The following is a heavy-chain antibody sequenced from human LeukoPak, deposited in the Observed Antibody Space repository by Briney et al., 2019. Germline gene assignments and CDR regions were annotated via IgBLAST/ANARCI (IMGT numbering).Heavy chain of an antibody. CDR2: VYYSGTT. CDR3: ARAAGALFGGSYLRSFAFDY. J-gene: IGHJ4*02. V-gene: IGHV4-59*01. D-gene: IGHD1-26*01. Sequence: SETLSLTCTVSGGSISSYYWSWIRQPPGKGLEWIGYVYYSGTTNYNPSLKSRVTISVDTSKNQFSLKLTSVTAADTAVYYCARAAGALFGGSYLRSFAFDYWGQGTLVTVSS. CDR1: GGSISSYY.